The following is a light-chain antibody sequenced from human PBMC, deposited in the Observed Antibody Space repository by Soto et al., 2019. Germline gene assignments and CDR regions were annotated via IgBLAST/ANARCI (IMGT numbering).Light chain of an antibody. CDR3: SIYRDNSNLEL. CDR1: SSDLGGYMY. Sequence: QSVLTQPASVSGSPGQSITISCTGASSDLGGYMYVSWYQQHPGKAPKLMIYDVTYRPSGVSNRFSGSKSGNTASLTISGLQGEDEGDYYCSIYRDNSNLELFGGGTKLTVL. CDR2: DVT. J-gene: IGLJ2*01. V-gene: IGLV2-14*01.